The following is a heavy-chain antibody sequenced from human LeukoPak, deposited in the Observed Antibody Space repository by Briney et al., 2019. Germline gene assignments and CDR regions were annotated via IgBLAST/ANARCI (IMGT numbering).Heavy chain of an antibody. CDR3: ARGDSKGQRITMIVVVRGWFDP. V-gene: IGHV4-34*01. J-gene: IGHJ5*02. Sequence: SETLSLTCAVYGGSFSGYYWSWIRQPPGKGLEWIGEITHSGSTNYNPSLKSRVTISVDKSKNQSSLTLSCVTAPDTAVYYSARGDSKGQRITMIVVVRGWFDPWGQGTLVTVSS. D-gene: IGHD3-22*01. CDR2: ITHSGST. CDR1: GGSFSGYY.